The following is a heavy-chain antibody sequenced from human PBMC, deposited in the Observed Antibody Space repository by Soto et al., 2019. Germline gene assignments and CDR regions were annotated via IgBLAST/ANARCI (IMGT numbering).Heavy chain of an antibody. Sequence: PSQTLSLTCAISGDSVSSNSAAWNWIRLSPSRSLEWLARTYYRSRWYNDYAVSVRSRITVNPDTSKNQFSLQLTSVTPEDTAVYYCARSPLVGDYIWGSYRERRYYYYYMDVWGKGTTVTVSS. V-gene: IGHV6-1*01. J-gene: IGHJ6*03. CDR2: TYYRSRWYN. CDR1: GDSVSSNSAA. CDR3: ARSPLVGDYIWGSYRERRYYYYYMDV. D-gene: IGHD3-16*02.